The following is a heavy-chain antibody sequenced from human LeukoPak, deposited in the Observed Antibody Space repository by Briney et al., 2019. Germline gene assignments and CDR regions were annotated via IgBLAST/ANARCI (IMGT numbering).Heavy chain of an antibody. V-gene: IGHV3-15*01. D-gene: IGHD3-22*01. CDR3: TTLVEYYYDSSGYPSDY. CDR1: GFTFSNAW. CDR2: IKSKTDGGTT. J-gene: IGHJ4*02. Sequence: GGSLRLSCAASGFTFSNAWMSWVRQAPGKGLEWVGRIKSKTDGGTTDYAAPVKGRFTISRDDSKNTLYLQMDSLKTEDTAVYYCTTLVEYYYDSSGYPSDYWGQGTLVTVSS.